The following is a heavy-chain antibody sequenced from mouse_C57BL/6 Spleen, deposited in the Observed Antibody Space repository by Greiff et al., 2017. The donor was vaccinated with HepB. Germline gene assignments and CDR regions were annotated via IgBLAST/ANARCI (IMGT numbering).Heavy chain of an antibody. CDR3: ARDDYPYYYAMDY. J-gene: IGHJ4*01. CDR1: GYTFTSYG. V-gene: IGHV1-81*01. D-gene: IGHD2-4*01. Sequence: VQLQESGAELARPGASVKLSCKASGYTFTSYGISWVKQRTGQGLEWIGEIYPRSGNTYYNEKFKGKATLTADKSSSTAYMELRSLTSEDSAVYFCARDDYPYYYAMDYWGQGTSVTVSS. CDR2: IYPRSGNT.